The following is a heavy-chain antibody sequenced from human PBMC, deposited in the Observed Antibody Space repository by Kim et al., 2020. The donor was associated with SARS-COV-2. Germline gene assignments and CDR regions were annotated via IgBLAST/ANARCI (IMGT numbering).Heavy chain of an antibody. CDR3: AKEPTLRYFDWLHYGMDV. V-gene: IGHV3-30*02. D-gene: IGHD3-9*01. Sequence: KGRFTISRDNSKNTLYLQMNSLRAEDTAVYYCAKEPTLRYFDWLHYGMDVRGQGTTVTVSS. J-gene: IGHJ6*02.